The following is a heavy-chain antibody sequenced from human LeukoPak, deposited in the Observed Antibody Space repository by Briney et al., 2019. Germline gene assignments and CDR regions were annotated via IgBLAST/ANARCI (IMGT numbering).Heavy chain of an antibody. Sequence: PSQTLSLTCTVSGGSISSGGYYWSWIRQPPGKGLEWIGEINHSGSTNYNPSLKSRVTISVDTSKNQFSLKLSSVTAADTAVYYCASSITIFGVVIKGLDVWGQGTTVTVSS. V-gene: IGHV4-30-2*01. D-gene: IGHD3-3*01. J-gene: IGHJ6*02. CDR3: ASSITIFGVVIKGLDV. CDR2: INHSGST. CDR1: GGSISSGGYY.